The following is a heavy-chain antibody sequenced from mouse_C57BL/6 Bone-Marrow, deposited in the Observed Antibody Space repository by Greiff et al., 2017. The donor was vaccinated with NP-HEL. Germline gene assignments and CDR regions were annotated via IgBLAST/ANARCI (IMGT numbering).Heavy chain of an antibody. CDR2: ISTLAYSI. CDR1: GFTFSDYG. J-gene: IGHJ1*03. V-gene: IGHV5-15*01. CDR3: ARRPYYYGSSYWYFEV. Sequence: EVKLVESGGGLVQPGGSLKLSCAASGFTFSDYGMAWVRQAPRKGPEWVAFISTLAYSIYYADTVTGRFTLSRENAKNTLYLEMSSLRSEDTAMYYCARRPYYYGSSYWYFEVWGTGTTVTVSS. D-gene: IGHD1-1*01.